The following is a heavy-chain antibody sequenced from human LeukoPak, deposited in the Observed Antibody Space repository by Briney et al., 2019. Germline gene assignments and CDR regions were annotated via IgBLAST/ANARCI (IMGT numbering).Heavy chain of an antibody. J-gene: IGHJ4*02. CDR1: GGSFSGYY. D-gene: IGHD6-13*01. V-gene: IGHV4-59*01. Sequence: SETLSLTCAVYGGSFSGYYWSWIRQPPGKGLEWIGYIYYSGSTNYNPSLKSRVTISVDTSKNQFSLKLSSVTAADTAVYYCARYSSSWYYFDYWGQGTLVTVSS. CDR3: ARYSSSWYYFDY. CDR2: IYYSGST.